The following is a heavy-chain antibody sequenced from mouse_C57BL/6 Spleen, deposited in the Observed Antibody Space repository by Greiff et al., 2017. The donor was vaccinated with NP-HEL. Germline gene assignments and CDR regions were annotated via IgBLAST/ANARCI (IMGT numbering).Heavy chain of an antibody. D-gene: IGHD2-5*01. CDR3: TRYSNYYAMDY. J-gene: IGHJ4*01. V-gene: IGHV1-15*01. CDR1: GYTFTDYE. CDR2: IDPETGGT. Sequence: SGAELVRPGASVTLSCKASGYTFTDYEMHWVKQTPVHGLEWIGAIDPETGGTAYNQKFKGKAILTADKSSSTAYMELRSLTSEDSAVYYCTRYSNYYAMDYWGQGTSVTVSS.